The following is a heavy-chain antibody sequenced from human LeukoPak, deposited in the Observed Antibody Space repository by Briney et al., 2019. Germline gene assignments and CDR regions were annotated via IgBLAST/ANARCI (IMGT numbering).Heavy chain of an antibody. D-gene: IGHD1-1*01. CDR2: IYYSGST. Sequence: PSETLSLTCTVSGGSVSSSDYYWGWIRQPPRKGLEWIGYIYYSGSTNYNPSLKSRVTISVDTSKNQFSLKLSSVTAADTAVYYCARDKSRNDGPFWDYWGQGTLVTVSS. CDR3: ARDKSRNDGPFWDY. V-gene: IGHV4-61*08. CDR1: GGSVSSSDYY. J-gene: IGHJ4*02.